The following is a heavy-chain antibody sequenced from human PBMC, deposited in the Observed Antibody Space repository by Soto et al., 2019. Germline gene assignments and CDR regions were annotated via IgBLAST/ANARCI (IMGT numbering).Heavy chain of an antibody. J-gene: IGHJ6*02. CDR3: AKDNFLLAVADPYYYYGMDV. V-gene: IGHV3-30*18. D-gene: IGHD2-15*01. CDR2: ISYDGSNK. Sequence: GGSLRLSCAASGFTFSSYGMHWVRQAPGKGLEWVAVISYDGSNKYYADSVKGRFTISRDNSKNTLYLQMNSLRAEDTAVYYCAKDNFLLAVADPYYYYGMDVWGQGTTVTVSS. CDR1: GFTFSSYG.